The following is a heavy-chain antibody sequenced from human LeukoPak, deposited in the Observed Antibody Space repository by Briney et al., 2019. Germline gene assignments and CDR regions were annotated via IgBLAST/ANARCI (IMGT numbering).Heavy chain of an antibody. V-gene: IGHV3-23*01. CDR2: IGPSADIK. Sequence: GGSLRLSCAASGFTFSNHGMNWVRQAPGKGLEWVSGIGPSADIKYYADSVRGRFTISRDNSKNTLYLQMNSLRAEDTAVYYCAKQWVRGANWFDPWGQGTLVTVSS. CDR3: AKQWVRGANWFDP. J-gene: IGHJ5*02. D-gene: IGHD3-10*01. CDR1: GFTFSNHG.